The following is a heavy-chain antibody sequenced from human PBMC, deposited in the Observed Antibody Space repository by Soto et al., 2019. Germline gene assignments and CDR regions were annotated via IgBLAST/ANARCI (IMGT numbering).Heavy chain of an antibody. CDR2: IYPGDSDT. V-gene: IGHV5-51*01. CDR1: GYSFTSYW. J-gene: IGHJ5*02. D-gene: IGHD3-22*01. Sequence: GESLKISCKGSGYSFTSYWIGWVRQMPGKGLEWMGIIYPGDSDTRYSPSFQGQVTISADKSISTAYLQWSSLKASDTAMYYCARLGTMIVVENWFDPWGQGTLVTVSS. CDR3: ARLGTMIVVENWFDP.